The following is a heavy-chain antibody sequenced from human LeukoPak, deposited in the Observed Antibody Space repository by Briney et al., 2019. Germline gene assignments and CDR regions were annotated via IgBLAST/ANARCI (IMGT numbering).Heavy chain of an antibody. V-gene: IGHV4-39*01. Sequence: LSETLSLTCTVSGGSISSSNNYWAWIRQPPGKGLEWIGAIYYSGKTYYNPSLKSRVIISVDMSKNQFSLKLSSVTAADTAVYYCARRGDYGDPVNYWGQGTLVTVSS. D-gene: IGHD4-17*01. J-gene: IGHJ4*02. CDR2: IYYSGKT. CDR3: ARRGDYGDPVNY. CDR1: GGSISSSNNY.